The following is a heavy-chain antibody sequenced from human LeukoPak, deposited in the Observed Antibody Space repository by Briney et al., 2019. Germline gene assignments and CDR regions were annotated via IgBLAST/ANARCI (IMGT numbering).Heavy chain of an antibody. Sequence: PSETLSLTCTVSGGSISTYYWSWIRQSPGKGLEWIGYIYYDGSTNYNPSLKGRVTISLDESKNQFSLKLSSVTAADTAVYYCVRYRREGLYYFDYWGQGTLVTVSS. CDR3: VRYRREGLYYFDY. J-gene: IGHJ4*02. CDR1: GGSISTYY. CDR2: IYYDGST. V-gene: IGHV4-59*12.